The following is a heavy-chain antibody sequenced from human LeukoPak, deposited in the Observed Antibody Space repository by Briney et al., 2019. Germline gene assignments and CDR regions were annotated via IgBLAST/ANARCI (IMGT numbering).Heavy chain of an antibody. Sequence: ASVKVSCKASGYTFTGDYMHWVRHAPGQGLEWMGRINPNSGGTNYAQKFQGRVTMTRDTSISTAYMELSRLRSDDTAVYYCARKSGSINWFDPWGQGTLVTVSS. D-gene: IGHD1-26*01. CDR3: ARKSGSINWFDP. CDR2: INPNSGGT. V-gene: IGHV1-2*06. CDR1: GYTFTGDY. J-gene: IGHJ5*02.